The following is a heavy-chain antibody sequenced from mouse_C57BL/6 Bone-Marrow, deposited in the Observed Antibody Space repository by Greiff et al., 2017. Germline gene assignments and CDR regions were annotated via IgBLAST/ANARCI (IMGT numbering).Heavy chain of an antibody. V-gene: IGHV2-2*01. CDR1: GFSLTSYG. J-gene: IGHJ3*01. D-gene: IGHD2-4*01. Sequence: QVQLQQSGPGLVQPSQSLSITCTVSGFSLTSYGVHWVRQSPGKGLEWLGVIWSGGSTDYNAAFISRLSISKDNSKSQVFFKMNSLQADDTAIYYCARGDYPFAYWGQGTLVTVSA. CDR2: IWSGGST. CDR3: ARGDYPFAY.